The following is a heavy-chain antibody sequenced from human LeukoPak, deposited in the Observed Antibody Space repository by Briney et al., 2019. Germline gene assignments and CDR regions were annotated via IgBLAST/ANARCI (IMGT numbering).Heavy chain of an antibody. CDR1: GFCFSNYG. J-gene: IGHJ6*02. V-gene: IGHV3-30*18. Sequence: GGSLRLSCAASGFCFSNYGIHWVRQAPGKGLEWVAVIPYDGSKNHYTDSVKGRFTISRDNSKNTLYLQMNSLRAEDTAVYHCAKVRGPSGWWGYYGMDVWGQGTTVTVSS. D-gene: IGHD6-19*01. CDR2: IPYDGSKN. CDR3: AKVRGPSGWWGYYGMDV.